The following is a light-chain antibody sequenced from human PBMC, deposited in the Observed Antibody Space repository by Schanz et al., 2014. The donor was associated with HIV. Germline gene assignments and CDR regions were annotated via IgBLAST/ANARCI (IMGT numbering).Light chain of an antibody. V-gene: IGLV2-14*03. J-gene: IGLJ2*01. CDR3: SSYTSSSTLV. Sequence: QSALTQPASVSGSPGQSITISCTGVRGDVGDHNYVSWYKQQPGKAPKLLLYDVTSRPSGISPRFSGSKSGNTASLTISGLQADDEADYYCSSYTSSSTLVFGGGTKLTVL. CDR2: DVT. CDR1: RGDVGDHNY.